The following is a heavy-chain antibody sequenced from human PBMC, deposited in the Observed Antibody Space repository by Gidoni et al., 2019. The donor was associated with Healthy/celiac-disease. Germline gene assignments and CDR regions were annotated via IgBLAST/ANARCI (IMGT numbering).Heavy chain of an antibody. J-gene: IGHJ4*02. CDR2: INPNSGGT. V-gene: IGHV1-2*04. Sequence: QVQLVQSGAEVKKPGASVTVSCKASGYTFTGYYMHWVRQAPGQGLEWMGWINPNSGGTNYAQKFQGWVTMTRDTSISTAYMELSRLRSDDTAVYYCASHFAPYGDYSDSTGLTNWGQGTLVTVSS. D-gene: IGHD4-17*01. CDR1: GYTFTGYY. CDR3: ASHFAPYGDYSDSTGLTN.